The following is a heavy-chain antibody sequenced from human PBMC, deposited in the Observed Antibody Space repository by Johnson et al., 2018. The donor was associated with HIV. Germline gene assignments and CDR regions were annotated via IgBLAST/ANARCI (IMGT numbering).Heavy chain of an antibody. D-gene: IGHD2-2*01. CDR3: AKDLHGYQLGDDAFDI. Sequence: MLLVESGGGLVQPGGSLRLSCAASGFTVSSNYMSWVRQAPGKGLEWVSAISGSGGSTYYADSVKGRFTISRDNSKNTLYLQMNSLRAEDTAVYYCAKDLHGYQLGDDAFDIWGQGTMVTVSS. J-gene: IGHJ3*02. CDR1: GFTVSSNY. V-gene: IGHV3-23*04. CDR2: ISGSGGST.